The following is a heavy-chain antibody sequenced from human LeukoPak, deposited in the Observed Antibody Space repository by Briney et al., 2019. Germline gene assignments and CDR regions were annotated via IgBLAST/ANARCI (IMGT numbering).Heavy chain of an antibody. Sequence: ASVTVSCKASGGTFSRYAITWVPQAPGQGLEWMGWISGYNGNTNYALKLRGRVTMTTDTSTSTAYMELRSLRSDDTAVYYCARDNYYGSGSFIRWFDPWGQGTLVTVSS. D-gene: IGHD3-10*01. J-gene: IGHJ5*02. CDR1: GGTFSRYA. CDR2: ISGYNGNT. V-gene: IGHV1-18*01. CDR3: ARDNYYGSGSFIRWFDP.